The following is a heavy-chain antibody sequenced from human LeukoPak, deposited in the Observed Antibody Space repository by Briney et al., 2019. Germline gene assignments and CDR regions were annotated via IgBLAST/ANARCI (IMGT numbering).Heavy chain of an antibody. J-gene: IGHJ4*02. Sequence: HPGRSLRLSCAASGFTFSTYAMHCVRQAPGKGLEWVAVVPYDGSNKYYADSVKGRFTISRDNSKNTLYLQMNSLRGEDTAVYYCARDGASRGAPDEYWGRGTLVTVSS. D-gene: IGHD2-15*01. V-gene: IGHV3-30-3*01. CDR3: ARDGASRGAPDEY. CDR2: VPYDGSNK. CDR1: GFTFSTYA.